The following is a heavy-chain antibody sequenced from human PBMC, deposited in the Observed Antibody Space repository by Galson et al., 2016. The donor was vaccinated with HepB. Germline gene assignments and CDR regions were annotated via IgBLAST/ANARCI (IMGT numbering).Heavy chain of an antibody. J-gene: IGHJ3*02. CDR3: ARGFRLGDLSSPRERDAFDM. V-gene: IGHV3-53*01. CDR1: GFTVSSNY. D-gene: IGHD3-16*02. CDR2: IYNGGNT. Sequence: SLRLPCAASGFTVSSNYMNWVRQAPGKGLEWVSVIYNGGNTYYADSVKGRFTISRDNSKNTLYLQMNSLRAEDTAVYYCARGFRLGDLSSPRERDAFDMWGQGTMVTVSS.